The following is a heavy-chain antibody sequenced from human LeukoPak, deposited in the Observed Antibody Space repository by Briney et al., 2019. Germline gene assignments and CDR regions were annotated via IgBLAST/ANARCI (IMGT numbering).Heavy chain of an antibody. Sequence: GGSLRLSCAASGFIFSNYAMHWVRQAPGKGLEWVTFIRYDESNKYYAESVKGRFTISRDNSENTLYLQMNSLRAEDTAVYYCAKAIHSSSSGVVDYWGQGTLVTVSS. V-gene: IGHV3-30*02. CDR3: AKAIHSSSSGVVDY. D-gene: IGHD6-6*01. CDR2: IRYDESNK. J-gene: IGHJ4*02. CDR1: GFIFSNYA.